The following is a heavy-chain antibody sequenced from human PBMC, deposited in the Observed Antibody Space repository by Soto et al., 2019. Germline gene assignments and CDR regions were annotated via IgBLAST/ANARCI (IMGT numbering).Heavy chain of an antibody. CDR2: VNPILTMS. Sequence: QVQLVQSGAEVRKPGSAVRVSCKASGDTFNFYTINWVRQAPGLGLEWMGRVNPILTMSNYARKFEGRVTITADKSTTTAYMELRSLRSDDTVIYYCATSYGSGYRAFDYWGQGALVTVSS. CDR1: GDTFNFYT. D-gene: IGHD3-10*01. J-gene: IGHJ4*02. V-gene: IGHV1-69*02. CDR3: ATSYGSGYRAFDY.